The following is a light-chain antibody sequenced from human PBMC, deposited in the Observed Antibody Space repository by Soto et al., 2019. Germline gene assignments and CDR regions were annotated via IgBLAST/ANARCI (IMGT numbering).Light chain of an antibody. CDR1: SSNIGAGYD. CDR3: QSYDSSLSAL. Sequence: QSVLTQPPSVSGAPGQRVTISCTEGSSNIGAGYDVHWYQQLPGTAPKLLIYGNSNRPSGVPDRFSGSKSGTSASLAITGLQAEDEADYYCQSYDSSLSALFGGGTKLTVL. J-gene: IGLJ3*02. V-gene: IGLV1-40*01. CDR2: GNS.